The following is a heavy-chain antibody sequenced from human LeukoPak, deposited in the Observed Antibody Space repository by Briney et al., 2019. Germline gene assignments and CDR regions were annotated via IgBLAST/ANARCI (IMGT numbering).Heavy chain of an antibody. J-gene: IGHJ5*02. CDR2: IYYSGST. V-gene: IGHV4-39*01. D-gene: IGHD3-10*01. CDR1: GGSISSSSYY. Sequence: SETLSLTCTVSGGSISSSSYYWGWIRQPPGKGLEWIGSIYYSGSTYYNPSLKSRFTISVDTSKNQFSLKLSSVTAADTAVYYCARRDYYGSGIDWFDPWGQGTLVTVSS. CDR3: ARRDYYGSGIDWFDP.